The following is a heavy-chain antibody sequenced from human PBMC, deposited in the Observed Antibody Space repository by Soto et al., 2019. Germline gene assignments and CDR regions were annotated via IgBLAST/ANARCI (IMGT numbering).Heavy chain of an antibody. V-gene: IGHV3-23*01. Sequence: HPGGSLRLSCAASGFTFSSYAMSWVRQAPGKGLEWVSAISVSGGSTYYADSVKGRFTISRDNSKNTLYLQMNSLRAEDTAVYYCAKNSPYYDSSGYYLGSVYWGQGTLVTVSS. J-gene: IGHJ4*02. CDR2: ISVSGGST. CDR3: AKNSPYYDSSGYYLGSVY. CDR1: GFTFSSYA. D-gene: IGHD3-22*01.